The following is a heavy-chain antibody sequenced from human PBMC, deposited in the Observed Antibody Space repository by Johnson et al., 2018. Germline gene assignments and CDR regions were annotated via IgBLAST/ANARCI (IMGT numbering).Heavy chain of an antibody. CDR1: GFTFSSYW. CDR2: IKQDGSNK. Sequence: VQLVQSGGGVVQPGGSLRLSCAASGFTFSSYWMSWVRQAPGKGLEWVANIKQDGSNKYYADSVKGRFTIPRDNSKNTLYLQMNSLRAEDTAVYYCAREHRITIFGVVTSLGMDVWGQGTTVTVSS. J-gene: IGHJ6*02. D-gene: IGHD3-3*01. V-gene: IGHV3-7*01. CDR3: AREHRITIFGVVTSLGMDV.